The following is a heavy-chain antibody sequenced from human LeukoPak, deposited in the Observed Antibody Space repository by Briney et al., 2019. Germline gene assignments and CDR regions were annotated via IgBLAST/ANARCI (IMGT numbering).Heavy chain of an antibody. J-gene: IGHJ4*02. CDR3: ARDVVGYGDFNY. CDR1: GFTFSDYY. V-gene: IGHV3-11*04. D-gene: IGHD2-15*01. Sequence: GGSLRLSCTVSGFTFSDYYMSWVRQAPGKGLEWVSYISSSGSMLHYADSVEGRFTISRDNAKNSLYLQMNSLRAEDTAVYYCARDVVGYGDFNYWGQGTLVTVSS. CDR2: ISSSGSML.